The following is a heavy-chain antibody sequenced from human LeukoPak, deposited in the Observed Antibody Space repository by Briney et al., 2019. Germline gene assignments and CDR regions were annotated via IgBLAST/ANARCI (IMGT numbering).Heavy chain of an antibody. CDR1: GFTFSTYS. D-gene: IGHD3-22*01. V-gene: IGHV3-21*01. Sequence: GGSLRLSCAASGFTFSTYSMNWVRQAPGKGLEWVSSINFTSSYIYYTDSVEGRFTISRDNAKNSLYLQMNSLRAEDAAVYYCAKDFPHYYESSHGMDAWGQGTTVTVSS. J-gene: IGHJ6*02. CDR3: AKDFPHYYESSHGMDA. CDR2: INFTSSYI.